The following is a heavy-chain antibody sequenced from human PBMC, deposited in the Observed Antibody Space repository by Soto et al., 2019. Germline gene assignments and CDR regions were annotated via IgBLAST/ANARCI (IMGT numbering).Heavy chain of an antibody. CDR1: GFTFSSYG. J-gene: IGHJ4*02. CDR3: AKDYYDTLTGYYGPDY. V-gene: IGHV3-30*18. CDR2: ISYDGSNK. Sequence: PGGSLRLSCAASGFTFSSYGMHWVRQAPGKGLEWVAVISYDGSNKYYADSVKGRFTISRDNSKNTLYLQMNSLRAEDTAVYYCAKDYYDTLTGYYGPDYWGQGTLVTVSS. D-gene: IGHD3-9*01.